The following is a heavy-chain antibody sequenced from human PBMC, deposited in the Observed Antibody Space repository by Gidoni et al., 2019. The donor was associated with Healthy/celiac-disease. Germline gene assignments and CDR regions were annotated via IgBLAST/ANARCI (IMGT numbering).Heavy chain of an antibody. CDR2: IHYRGST. V-gene: IGHV4-59*01. Sequence: QVQLQESGPGLVKPSETLSLTCTVSSGSISSYYWSWIRQPPGKGLEWIGYIHYRGSTNYNPSLKSRVTISVDTSKNQFSLKLSSVTAADTAVYYCARGDPYPIAAGGRVYFDYWGQGTLVTVSS. CDR1: SGSISSYY. J-gene: IGHJ4*02. D-gene: IGHD6-13*01. CDR3: ARGDPYPIAAGGRVYFDY.